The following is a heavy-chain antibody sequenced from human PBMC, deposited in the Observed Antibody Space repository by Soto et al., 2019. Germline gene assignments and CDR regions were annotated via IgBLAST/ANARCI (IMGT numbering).Heavy chain of an antibody. J-gene: IGHJ4*02. CDR1: GGSISSGGYY. D-gene: IGHD2-15*01. CDR3: ARGVVVAAIPNHFDY. V-gene: IGHV4-31*03. CDR2: IYYSGSI. Sequence: SETLSLTCTVSGGSISSGGYYWSWIRQHPGKGLEWIGYIYYSGSIYYNPSLKSRVTISVDTSKNQFSLKLSSVTAADTAVYYCARGVVVAAIPNHFDYWGQGTLVTVSS.